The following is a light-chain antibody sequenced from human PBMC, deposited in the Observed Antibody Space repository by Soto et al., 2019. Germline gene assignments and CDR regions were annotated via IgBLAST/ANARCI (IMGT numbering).Light chain of an antibody. V-gene: IGKV3-20*01. CDR2: GAS. CDR3: QQYGSSPVT. Sequence: EIVLTQSPGTLSLSPGERATLSCRASQSVSSTYLAWYQQKPGQPPRLLIYGASSRATGIPDRFSGSGSGTDFTLTITRLESEDFAVYYSQQYGSSPVTFGQGTRLDIK. J-gene: IGKJ5*01. CDR1: QSVSSTY.